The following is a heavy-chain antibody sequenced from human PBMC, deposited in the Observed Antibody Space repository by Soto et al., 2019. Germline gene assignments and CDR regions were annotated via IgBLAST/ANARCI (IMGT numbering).Heavy chain of an antibody. CDR3: ARGGDYNAYDFFDH. J-gene: IGHJ4*01. CDR2: IGGSNSDI. Sequence: GGFLRLSCAVSGLALTDHYVSWIRQAPGKGLEWVSYIGGSNSDINYSDSVKGRFSISRDNSKNSVSLQMDSLRAEDTAVYFCARGGDYNAYDFFDHWGHGALVPVSS. CDR1: GLALTDHY. V-gene: IGHV3-11*05. D-gene: IGHD3-16*01.